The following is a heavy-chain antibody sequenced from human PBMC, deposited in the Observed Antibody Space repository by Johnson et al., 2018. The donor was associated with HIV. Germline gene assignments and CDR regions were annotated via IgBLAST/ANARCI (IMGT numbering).Heavy chain of an antibody. V-gene: IGHV3-30-3*01. Sequence: VQLVESGGGVVQPGRSLRLSCAASGFTFSSYAMHWVRQAPGKGLEWVSGIAWYGATTGYANPVKGRFTISRDNAKNSLYLQMNSLRDEEMAVYYCARGALGSFDIWGQGTMVTVS. D-gene: IGHD3-10*01. CDR3: ARGALGSFDI. CDR1: GFTFSSYA. J-gene: IGHJ3*02. CDR2: IAWYGATT.